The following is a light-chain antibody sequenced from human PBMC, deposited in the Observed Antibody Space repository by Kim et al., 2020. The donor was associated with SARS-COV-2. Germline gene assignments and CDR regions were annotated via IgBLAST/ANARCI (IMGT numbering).Light chain of an antibody. CDR3: QPYDSSNPV. Sequence: GKTGTSACNHSSGSTASNYGQWYQQRPGSSPTTVIYEDNQRPSGVPDRFSGSIDSSSNSASLTISGLKTEDEADYYCQPYDSSNPVFGGGTQLTVL. V-gene: IGLV6-57*01. CDR2: EDN. CDR1: SGSTASNY. J-gene: IGLJ3*02.